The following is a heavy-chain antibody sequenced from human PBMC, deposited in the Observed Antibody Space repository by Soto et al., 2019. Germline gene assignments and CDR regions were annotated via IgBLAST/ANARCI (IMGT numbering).Heavy chain of an antibody. CDR2: IYYSGST. CDR3: ARGRYYDSSGSSFDAFDI. Sequence: PSETLSLTCTVSGGSISSYYWSWILQPPWKGLEWIGYIYYSGSTNYNPSLKSRVTISVDTSKNQFSLKLSSVTAADTAVYYCARGRYYDSSGSSFDAFDIWGQGTMVTVSS. CDR1: GGSISSYY. D-gene: IGHD3-22*01. J-gene: IGHJ3*02. V-gene: IGHV4-59*01.